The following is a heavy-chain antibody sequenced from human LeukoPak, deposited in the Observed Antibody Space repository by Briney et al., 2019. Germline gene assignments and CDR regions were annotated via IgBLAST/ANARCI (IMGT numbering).Heavy chain of an antibody. J-gene: IGHJ4*02. V-gene: IGHV3-21*01. D-gene: IGHD6-19*01. CDR2: ISSSSSYI. CDR3: ARVPLYSSGFVTMDY. Sequence: GGSLRLSCAASGFTFSSYSMNWVRQAPGKGLEWVSSISSSSSYIYYADSVKGRFTISRDNAKNSLYLQMNSLRAEDTAVYYCARVPLYSSGFVTMDYWGQGTLVTVSS. CDR1: GFTFSSYS.